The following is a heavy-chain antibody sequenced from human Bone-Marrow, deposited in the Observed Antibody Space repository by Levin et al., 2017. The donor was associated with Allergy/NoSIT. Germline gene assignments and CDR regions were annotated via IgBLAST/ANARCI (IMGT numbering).Heavy chain of an antibody. Sequence: QHGESLKISCAASGLIFSNYAMNWVRQAPGKGLEWVSQISGSGSNTHYADSVRGRFTFSRDNSNNTVYLQMNSLRADDTAVYYCAGYDTSGYHSPFDYWGQGPLVTVSS. CDR2: ISGSGSNT. CDR3: AGYDTSGYHSPFDY. V-gene: IGHV3-23*01. D-gene: IGHD3-22*01. CDR1: GLIFSNYA. J-gene: IGHJ4*02.